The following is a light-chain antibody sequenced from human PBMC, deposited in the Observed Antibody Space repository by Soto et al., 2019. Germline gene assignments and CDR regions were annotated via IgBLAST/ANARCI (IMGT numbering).Light chain of an antibody. CDR2: GNN. CDR3: QSYDSSLTNAV. V-gene: IGLV1-40*01. J-gene: IGLJ2*01. CDR1: SSNIGAGYD. Sequence: QSVLTQPPSVSGAPGQTITISCTGSSSNIGAGYDVHWYQQLPGRAPKLLIYGNNNRPSGVPDRFSGSKSGTSVSLDITGLRGEDEDDYHCQSYDSSLTNAVFGGGPTLTVL.